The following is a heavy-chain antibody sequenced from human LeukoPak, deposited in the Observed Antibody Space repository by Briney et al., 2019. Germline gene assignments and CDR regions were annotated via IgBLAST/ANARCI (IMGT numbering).Heavy chain of an antibody. D-gene: IGHD2-2*01. CDR1: GYTFTGYY. J-gene: IGHJ5*02. CDR2: INPNSGGT. CDR3: AEDCSSTSCSVP. Sequence: SVKVSCKASGYTFTGYYMHWVRQAPGKGLEGRGWINPNSGGTNYAQKFQGRVTITRDTSISTAYMELSRLRSDDTAVYYCAEDCSSTSCSVPWGQGTLVTVSS. V-gene: IGHV1-2*02.